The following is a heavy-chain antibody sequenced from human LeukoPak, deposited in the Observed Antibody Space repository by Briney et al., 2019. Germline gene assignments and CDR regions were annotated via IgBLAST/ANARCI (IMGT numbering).Heavy chain of an antibody. CDR2: ISSSSSTI. Sequence: GGSLRLSCAASGFTFSSYSMNWVRQAPGKGLEWVSYISSSSSTIYYADSVKGRFTISRDNAKNSLYLQMNSLRAEDTAVYYCARVSERYFDWLSPFDYWGQGTLVTVSS. CDR1: GFTFSSYS. D-gene: IGHD3-9*01. V-gene: IGHV3-48*01. CDR3: ARVSERYFDWLSPFDY. J-gene: IGHJ4*02.